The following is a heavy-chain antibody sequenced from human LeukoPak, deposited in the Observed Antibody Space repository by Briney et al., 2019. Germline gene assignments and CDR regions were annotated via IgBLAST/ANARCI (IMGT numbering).Heavy chain of an antibody. CDR3: ARGIISYYYDSSGYYSGWFDP. V-gene: IGHV1-8*01. J-gene: IGHJ5*02. Sequence: ASVKVSCKASGYTFTSYDINWVQQATGQGLEWMGWMNPNSGNTGYAQKFQGRVTMTRNTSISTAYMELSSLRSEDTAVYYCARGIISYYYDSSGYYSGWFDPWGQGTLVTVSS. CDR2: MNPNSGNT. D-gene: IGHD3-22*01. CDR1: GYTFTSYD.